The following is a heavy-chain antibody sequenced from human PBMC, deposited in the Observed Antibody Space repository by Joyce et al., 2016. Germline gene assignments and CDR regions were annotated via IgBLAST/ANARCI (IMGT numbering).Heavy chain of an antibody. CDR2: CHPTDCYT. J-gene: IGHJ5*01. Sequence: DVLLVQSGAGIKKPGQSLRISCKGSGYTFPSYWINWVRQMPGKGLEWLARCHPTDCYTYDNPSFQGNVSISAEKFIHTAYLQLSRRKASDTAMYFCARSNGYCVVSSCHYYGFDSWAEGTPVTVSS. V-gene: IGHV5-10-1*03. CDR1: GYTFPSYW. D-gene: IGHD2-15*01. CDR3: ARSNGYCVVSSCHYYGFDS.